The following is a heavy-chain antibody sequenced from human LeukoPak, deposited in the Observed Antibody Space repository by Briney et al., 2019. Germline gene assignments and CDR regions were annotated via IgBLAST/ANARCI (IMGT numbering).Heavy chain of an antibody. J-gene: IGHJ6*02. Sequence: SETLSLTCAVYGGSFIGYDWTWIRQPPGKGLEWIGEINHSGGTNYNPSLKSRVTISVDTSKNQFSLKLTSVTAADTAVYYCARQKPGAYGMDVWGQGTTVTVSS. V-gene: IGHV4-34*01. D-gene: IGHD1-14*01. CDR2: INHSGGT. CDR1: GGSFIGYD. CDR3: ARQKPGAYGMDV.